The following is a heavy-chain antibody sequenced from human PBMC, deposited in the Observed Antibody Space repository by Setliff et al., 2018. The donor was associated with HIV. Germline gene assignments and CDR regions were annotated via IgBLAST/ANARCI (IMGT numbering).Heavy chain of an antibody. J-gene: IGHJ6*03. CDR3: AREGIHYYYMDV. V-gene: IGHV3-48*01. CDR1: GFTFSSYS. CDR2: ISSSSSTI. D-gene: IGHD6-13*01. Sequence: PGGSLSHSCAASGFTFSSYSMNWVRQAPGKGLEWFSYISSSSSTIYYADSVKGRFTISRDNAKNSLYLQMNSLRAEDTAVYYCAREGIHYYYMDVWGKGTTVTVS.